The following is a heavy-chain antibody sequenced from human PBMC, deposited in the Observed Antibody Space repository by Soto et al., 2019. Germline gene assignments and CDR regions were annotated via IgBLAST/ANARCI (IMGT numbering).Heavy chain of an antibody. V-gene: IGHV4-30-4*01. J-gene: IGHJ4*02. CDR3: ASGLSGDKVDQ. D-gene: IGHD2-21*01. Sequence: QVQLQESGPGLVKPSQTLSLTCTVSGGSISDGAYYWSWIRQPPGKGLEWIGHIYDSGNTYNNPSLKSRLTXSXXTSKNHFSLNLNSVTAADTAVYYCASGLSGDKVDQWGQGTLVTVSS. CDR1: GGSISDGAYY. CDR2: IYDSGNT.